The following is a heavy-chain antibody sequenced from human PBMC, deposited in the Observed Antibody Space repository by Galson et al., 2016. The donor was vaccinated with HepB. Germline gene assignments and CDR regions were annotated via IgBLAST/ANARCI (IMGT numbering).Heavy chain of an antibody. CDR3: VRSSSFNWNYDYYFDY. V-gene: IGHV3-53*01. D-gene: IGHD1-7*01. CDR2: IYSGGNT. CDR1: GFAVSSNY. Sequence: SLRLSCAASGFAVSSNYMRWVRQAPGKGLEWVSVIYSGGNTFYTDSVKGRFTISRDNSKNTLYLQMNSLRVEDTAVYYCVRSSSFNWNYDYYFDYWGQGNLVTVSS. J-gene: IGHJ4*02.